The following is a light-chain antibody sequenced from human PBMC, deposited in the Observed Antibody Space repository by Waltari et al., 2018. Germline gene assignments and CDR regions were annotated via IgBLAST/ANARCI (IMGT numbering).Light chain of an antibody. J-gene: IGLJ3*02. CDR3: CSYKRGATWV. CDR2: DVV. Sequence: QSVLTQPASVSGSPGQSITISCTGTSSDVGGYDHVSWYQQSPGKAPKLIIYDVVKRPSGVSTRFSASKSDNTASLTISGLQAEDEGDYYCCSYKRGATWVFGGGTALTVL. V-gene: IGLV2-14*03. CDR1: SSDVGGYDH.